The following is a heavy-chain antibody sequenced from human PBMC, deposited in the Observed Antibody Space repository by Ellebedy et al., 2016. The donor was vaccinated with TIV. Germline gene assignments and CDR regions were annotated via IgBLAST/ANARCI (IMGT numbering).Heavy chain of an antibody. V-gene: IGHV3-30*02. Sequence: PGGSLRLSCAASGFSFSSYGMHWVRQAPGKGLEWVAFIRYAGSNTYSADSVKGRFTISSDDSQSTLYLQMNSLTTDDTAVYYCAKAPQGVAGIYYFDSWGQGTLVTVSS. CDR3: AKAPQGVAGIYYFDS. CDR1: GFSFSSYG. J-gene: IGHJ4*02. CDR2: IRYAGSNT. D-gene: IGHD6-19*01.